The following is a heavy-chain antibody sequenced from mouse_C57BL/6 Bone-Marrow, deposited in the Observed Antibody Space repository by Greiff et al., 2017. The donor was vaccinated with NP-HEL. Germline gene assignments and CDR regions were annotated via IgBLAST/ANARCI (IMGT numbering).Heavy chain of an antibody. D-gene: IGHD4-1*01. CDR2: IYPGSGNT. Sequence: QVQLQQSGAELVRPGASVKLSCKASGYTFTDYYINWVKQRPGQGLEWIARIYPGSGNTYYNEKFKGKATLTAEKSSSTAYMQLSSLTSEDSAVYFCARGDWDCWYFDVWGTGTTVTVSS. CDR1: GYTFTDYY. CDR3: ARGDWDCWYFDV. J-gene: IGHJ1*03. V-gene: IGHV1-76*01.